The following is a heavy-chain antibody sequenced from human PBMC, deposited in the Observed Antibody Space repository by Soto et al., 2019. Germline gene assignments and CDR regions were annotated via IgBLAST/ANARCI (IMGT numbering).Heavy chain of an antibody. Sequence: AASVKVSCKASGYTFTGYYMHWVRQAPGQGLEWMGWINPNSGGTNYAQKFQGRVTMTRDTSISTAYMELSRLRSDDTAVYYCARGPQQLVGYFDYWGQGTLVTVSS. J-gene: IGHJ4*02. CDR2: INPNSGGT. CDR3: ARGPQQLVGYFDY. V-gene: IGHV1-2*02. CDR1: GYTFTGYY. D-gene: IGHD6-13*01.